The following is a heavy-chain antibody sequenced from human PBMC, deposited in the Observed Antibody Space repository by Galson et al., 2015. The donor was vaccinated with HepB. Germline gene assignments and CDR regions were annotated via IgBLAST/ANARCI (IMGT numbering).Heavy chain of an antibody. Sequence: SLRLSCAASGFTFSSYSMNWVRQAPGKGLEWVSSISSSSSYIYYADSVKGRFTISRDNAKNSLYLQMNSLRAEDTAVYYCARVQGSSSTQRGWFDPWGQGTLVTVSS. CDR1: GFTFSSYS. D-gene: IGHD2-2*01. V-gene: IGHV3-21*01. CDR3: ARVQGSSSTQRGWFDP. CDR2: ISSSSSYI. J-gene: IGHJ5*02.